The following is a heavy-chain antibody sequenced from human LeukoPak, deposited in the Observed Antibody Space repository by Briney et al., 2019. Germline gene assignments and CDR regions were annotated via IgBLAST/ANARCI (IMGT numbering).Heavy chain of an antibody. J-gene: IGHJ4*02. D-gene: IGHD4-17*01. CDR1: GGSVSNYY. V-gene: IGHV4-59*02. CDR2: IYYSGST. Sequence: SETLSLTCTVSGGSVSNYYWSWIRQPPGKGLEWIGYIYYSGSTNYNPSLKSRVTMSVDTSKNQFSLKLSSVTAADTAVYYCARDYGDFHFDYWGQGTLVTVSS. CDR3: ARDYGDFHFDY.